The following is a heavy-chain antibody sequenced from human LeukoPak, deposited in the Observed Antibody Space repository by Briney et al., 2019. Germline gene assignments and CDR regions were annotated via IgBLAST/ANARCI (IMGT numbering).Heavy chain of an antibody. CDR2: VSVYKGNT. V-gene: IGHV1-18*01. CDR3: AIVELRWSGELLFGKKNLFDH. D-gene: IGHD3-10*01. CDR1: GYTFTNYG. Sequence: ASVTVSCTSSGYTFTNYGIIWVRQAHGQGHEYKGWVSVYKGNTHYARRLQGRVTMSTDTATSTAYMELRSLRYDDTAVYYCAIVELRWSGELLFGKKNLFDHWGQGTLVTVSS. J-gene: IGHJ5*02.